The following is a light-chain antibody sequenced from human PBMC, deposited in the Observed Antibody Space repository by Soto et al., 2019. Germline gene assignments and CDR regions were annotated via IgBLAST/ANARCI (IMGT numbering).Light chain of an antibody. CDR3: QRHDGAPKA. J-gene: IGKJ1*01. V-gene: IGKV1-27*01. CDR1: RGINNN. CDR2: AAS. Sequence: DFQMTQSPSSLSASVGDRVTITCRASRGINNNLAWYQQKPGKVPQLLIYAASTLQTGVPSRFSGSGYGADFTLTITSLQPDDVATYYCQRHDGAPKAFGQGTKVEIK.